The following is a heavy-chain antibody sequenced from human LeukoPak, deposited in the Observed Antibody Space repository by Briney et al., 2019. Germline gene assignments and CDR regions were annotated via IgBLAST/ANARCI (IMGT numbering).Heavy chain of an antibody. V-gene: IGHV3-23*01. J-gene: IGHJ4*02. CDR3: AKGRGIYDSSGYYPTFDY. D-gene: IGHD3-22*01. CDR2: ISGSGGST. Sequence: PGGSLRLSCAASGFTFSSYAMSWVRQAPGKGLEWVSAISGSGGSTYYADSVKGRFTISRDNSKNTLYLQMNSLRAEDTAVYYCAKGRGIYDSSGYYPTFDYWGQGTLVTVSS. CDR1: GFTFSSYA.